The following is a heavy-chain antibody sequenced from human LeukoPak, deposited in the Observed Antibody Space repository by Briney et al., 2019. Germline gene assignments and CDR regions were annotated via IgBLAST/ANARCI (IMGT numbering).Heavy chain of an antibody. J-gene: IGHJ4*02. D-gene: IGHD2-2*01. V-gene: IGHV3-23*01. Sequence: AGGSLRLSCAASGFIFSSYAMRWVRQSPGKGLEWVSGISGTGGSTSYSDSVKGRFTISRDNSKNTLYLQMNSLRAEDTAVYYCAKGEGCYDQLNFDYWGQGTLVTVSS. CDR2: ISGTGGST. CDR1: GFIFSSYA. CDR3: AKGEGCYDQLNFDY.